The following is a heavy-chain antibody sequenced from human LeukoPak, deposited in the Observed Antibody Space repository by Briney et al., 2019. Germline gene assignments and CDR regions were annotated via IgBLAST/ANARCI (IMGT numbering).Heavy chain of an antibody. CDR3: ARCIAAAGRTFDI. J-gene: IGHJ3*02. D-gene: IGHD6-13*01. CDR2: IYYSGST. V-gene: IGHV4-59*08. Sequence: SETPSLTCTVSGGSISSYYWSWIRQPPGKGLEWIGYIYYSGSTNYNPSLKSRVTISVDTSKNQFSLKLSSVTAADTAVYYCARCIAAAGRTFDIWGQGTMVTVSS. CDR1: GGSISSYY.